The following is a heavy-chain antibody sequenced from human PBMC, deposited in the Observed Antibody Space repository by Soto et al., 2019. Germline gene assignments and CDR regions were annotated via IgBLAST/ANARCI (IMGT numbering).Heavy chain of an antibody. Sequence: QVQLQESGPGLVKPSETLSLTCTVSGGPISSYYWSWIRQPPGKGMEWIGYIYYSGSTSYNPSLESRVAISVDTSKNQFSLMLSSVTAADTAVYYCARVRTSLDFCYYYMDVWGKGTTVTVSS. CDR3: ARVRTSLDFCYYYMDV. J-gene: IGHJ6*03. CDR1: GGPISSYY. CDR2: IYYSGST. V-gene: IGHV4-59*08. D-gene: IGHD2-2*01.